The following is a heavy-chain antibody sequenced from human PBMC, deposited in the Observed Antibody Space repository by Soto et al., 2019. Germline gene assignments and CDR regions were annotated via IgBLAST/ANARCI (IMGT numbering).Heavy chain of an antibody. CDR1: GGTFSSYT. D-gene: IGHD3-3*01. J-gene: IGHJ6*02. CDR2: INPSGGST. V-gene: IGHV1-46*01. Sequence: GASVKVSCKASGGTFSSYTISWVRQAPGQGLEWMGIINPSGGSTSYAQKFQGRVTMTRDTSTSTVYMELSSLRSEDTAVYYCARGTKITIFGVVIISSMDVWGQGTTVTVSS. CDR3: ARGTKITIFGVVIISSMDV.